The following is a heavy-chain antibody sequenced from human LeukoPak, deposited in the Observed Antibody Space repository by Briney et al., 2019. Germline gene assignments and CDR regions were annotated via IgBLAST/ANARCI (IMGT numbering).Heavy chain of an antibody. CDR3: ARETVSITIFGVTKLREYYMDV. D-gene: IGHD3-3*01. CDR2: ISAYNGNT. J-gene: IGHJ6*03. CDR1: GYTFTSYG. V-gene: IGHV1-18*01. Sequence: VSVKVSCKASGYTFTSYGISWVRQAPGQGLEWMGWISAYNGNTNYAQKLQGRVTMTTDTSTSTAYMELRSLRSDDTAVYYCARETVSITIFGVTKLREYYMDVWGKGTTVTVSS.